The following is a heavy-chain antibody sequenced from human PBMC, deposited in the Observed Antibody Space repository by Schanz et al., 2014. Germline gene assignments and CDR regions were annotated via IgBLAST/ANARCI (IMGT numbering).Heavy chain of an antibody. J-gene: IGHJ4*02. D-gene: IGHD3-3*01. Sequence: QVQLVQSGAEVKKPGASVRVSCKASGYTFTTYAMSWVRQAPGQGLEWMGWINTGSGDTKYSQNFQGRVTITRDTSASTAYMELSSLRSEDTAVYSCARSAGRDFWSGYYTRFDYWGQGTLVTVSS. CDR1: GYTFTTYA. CDR2: INTGSGDT. CDR3: ARSAGRDFWSGYYTRFDY. V-gene: IGHV1-3*04.